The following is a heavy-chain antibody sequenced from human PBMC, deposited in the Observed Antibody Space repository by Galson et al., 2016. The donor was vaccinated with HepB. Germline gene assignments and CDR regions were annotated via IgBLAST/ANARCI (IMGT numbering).Heavy chain of an antibody. CDR1: GYTFTTYG. Sequence: SVKVSCKASGYTFTTYGISWVRQAPGQGLEWMGWISAYNGNTNYAQKLQGRVTMTTDTSTSTAYMELRSLRSDDTAVSYCARDPRKIRYQLLEIYYYYYAMDGWGQGTTVTVSS. D-gene: IGHD2-2*01. V-gene: IGHV1-18*01. CDR2: ISAYNGNT. J-gene: IGHJ6*02. CDR3: ARDPRKIRYQLLEIYYYYYAMDG.